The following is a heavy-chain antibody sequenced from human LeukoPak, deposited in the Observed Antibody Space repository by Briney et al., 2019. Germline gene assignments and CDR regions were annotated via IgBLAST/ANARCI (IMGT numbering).Heavy chain of an antibody. D-gene: IGHD6-19*01. V-gene: IGHV3-30*02. CDR3: AKVYSGGRSPDQ. J-gene: IGHJ4*02. Sequence: GGSLRLSCAASGFSFSNYDMHWVRQAPGKGLEWVSFIRYDGRIEYYAKSVKGRFTISRVNSMNTLFLQMNSLGPEDTAFYYCAKVYSGGRSPDQWGQGILVTVSS. CDR2: IRYDGRIE. CDR1: GFSFSNYD.